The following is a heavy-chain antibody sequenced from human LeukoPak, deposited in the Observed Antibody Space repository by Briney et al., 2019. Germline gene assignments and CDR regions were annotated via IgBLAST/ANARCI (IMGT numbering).Heavy chain of an antibody. Sequence: PGGSLRLSCAASGFTFSSYWMSWVRQAPGKGLEWVANIKQDGSEKYYVDSVKGRFTISRDNAKNSLYLQMNSLRAEDTAVYYCARDRTVLGYCSGGSCPIVDYWGQGTLVTVSS. J-gene: IGHJ4*02. CDR2: IKQDGSEK. V-gene: IGHV3-7*01. CDR3: ARDRTVLGYCSGGSCPIVDY. D-gene: IGHD2-15*01. CDR1: GFTFSSYW.